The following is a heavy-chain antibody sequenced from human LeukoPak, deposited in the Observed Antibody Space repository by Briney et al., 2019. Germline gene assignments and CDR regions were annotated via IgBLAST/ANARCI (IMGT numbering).Heavy chain of an antibody. CDR1: GFTFDDYA. Sequence: GGSLRLSCAASGFTFDDYAMHWVRHAPGKGLEWVSGISWNSGSIGYADSVKGRFTISRDNTKTSLYLQMNSLRSEDTALYYCAKPRGVWGYYFDYWGQGTLVTVSS. CDR3: AKPRGVWGYYFDY. V-gene: IGHV3-9*01. J-gene: IGHJ4*02. D-gene: IGHD3-16*01. CDR2: ISWNSGSI.